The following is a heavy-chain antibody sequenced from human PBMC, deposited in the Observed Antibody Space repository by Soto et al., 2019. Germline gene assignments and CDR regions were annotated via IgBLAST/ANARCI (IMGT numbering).Heavy chain of an antibody. CDR1: GGSISSYY. Sequence: PSETLSLTCTVSGGSISSYYWSWIRQPPGKGLEWIGYIYYSGSTNYNPSLKSRVTISVDTSKNQFSLKLSSVTAADTAVYYCARDRPFDYWGQGTLVTVSP. J-gene: IGHJ4*02. CDR2: IYYSGST. CDR3: ARDRPFDY. V-gene: IGHV4-59*01.